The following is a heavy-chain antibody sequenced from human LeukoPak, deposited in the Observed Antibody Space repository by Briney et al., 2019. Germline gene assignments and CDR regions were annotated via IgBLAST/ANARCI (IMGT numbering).Heavy chain of an antibody. Sequence: PSETLSLTCAVYVGSFSGYYWTWIREPPGKGLEWIGEIDHSGSTNYNPSLKSRVTMSVDTSKNQFSLKLTSVTAADTAVYYCARAYYYDSSDYYYGPFDYWGLGNLVTVSS. CDR1: VGSFSGYY. D-gene: IGHD3-22*01. J-gene: IGHJ4*02. CDR3: ARAYYYDSSDYYYGPFDY. CDR2: IDHSGST. V-gene: IGHV4-34*01.